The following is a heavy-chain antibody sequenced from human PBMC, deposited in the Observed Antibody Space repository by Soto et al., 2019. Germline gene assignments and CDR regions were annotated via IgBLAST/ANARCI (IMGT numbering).Heavy chain of an antibody. J-gene: IGHJ4*02. D-gene: IGHD2-21*02. CDR2: VNPSGGHT. V-gene: IGHV1-46*01. CDR1: GDTFTDYY. CDR3: ARGGHVVVVTAALDY. Sequence: QVQLMQSGAEVKKPGASVKVSCKASGDTFTDYYIHWVRQAPGQGLEWMGTVNPSGGHTTYAQHFLGRVTMTRDTSTGTLYMELTGLTSDDTAVYYCARGGHVVVVTAALDYWGQGTLVTVSS.